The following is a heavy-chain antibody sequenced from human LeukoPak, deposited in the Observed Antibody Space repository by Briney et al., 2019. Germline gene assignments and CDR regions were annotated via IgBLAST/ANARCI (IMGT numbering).Heavy chain of an antibody. Sequence: GRSLRLSCAASGFTFDDYAMHWVRQAPGKGLEWVSGISWNSGSIGYADSVKGRFTISRDNAKNSLYLQMNSLRAEDTALYYCAKSSFLRSTFDYWGQGTLVTVSS. CDR2: ISWNSGSI. J-gene: IGHJ4*02. V-gene: IGHV3-9*01. CDR1: GFTFDDYA. D-gene: IGHD6-13*01. CDR3: AKSSFLRSTFDY.